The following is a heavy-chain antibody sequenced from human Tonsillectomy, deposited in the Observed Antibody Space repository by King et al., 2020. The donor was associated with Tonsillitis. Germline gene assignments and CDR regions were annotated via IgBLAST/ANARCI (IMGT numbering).Heavy chain of an antibody. CDR1: GGSISSNY. CDR2: IYTSGST. V-gene: IGHV4-4*07. Sequence: LQLQESGPGLVKPSETLSLTCTVSGGSISSNYLTWIRQPAGKGLEWIGRIYTSGSTNYNPSLKSRVTLSVDTSKNHFSLKLSSETAADTAVYYCAREVVVVVGATYYYFYMDVWGKGTTVTVSS. D-gene: IGHD2-15*01. J-gene: IGHJ6*03. CDR3: AREVVVVVGATYYYFYMDV.